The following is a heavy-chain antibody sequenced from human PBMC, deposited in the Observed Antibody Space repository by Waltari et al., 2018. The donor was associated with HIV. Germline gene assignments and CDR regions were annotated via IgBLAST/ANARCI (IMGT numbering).Heavy chain of an antibody. V-gene: IGHV1-18*01. CDR2: ISPYNDNT. Sequence: QVQLVQSGGEVKKPGASVKVSCKASGYTFRNYGISWMRQAPGQGLEWVGWISPYNDNTYYAQRFQDRVTMTTDTSATTVDMELRSLRSDDTAVYYCARDFTSRFDSWEYSDSSYYDYWGQGTLVTVSS. D-gene: IGHD3-22*01. J-gene: IGHJ4*02. CDR3: ARDFTSRFDSWEYSDSSYYDY. CDR1: GYTFRNYG.